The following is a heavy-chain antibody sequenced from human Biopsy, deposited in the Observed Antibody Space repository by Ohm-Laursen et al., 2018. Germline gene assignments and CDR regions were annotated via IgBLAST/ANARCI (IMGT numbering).Heavy chain of an antibody. CDR1: VGSFSGYY. V-gene: IGHV4-34*01. D-gene: IGHD1-20*01. CDR2: INHSGST. Sequence: GTLSLTWAVYVGSFSGYYWTWIRQPPGKGLEWIGEINHSGSTNYNPSLKSRVSISVDTSKNQFSLKLNSVTAADTAVYYCARAGTAINGNSLRFDPWGQGTLVTVSS. CDR3: ARAGTAINGNSLRFDP. J-gene: IGHJ5*02.